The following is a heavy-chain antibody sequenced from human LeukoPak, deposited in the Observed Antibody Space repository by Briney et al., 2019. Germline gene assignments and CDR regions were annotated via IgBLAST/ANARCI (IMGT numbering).Heavy chain of an antibody. Sequence: SETLSLTCTVSGGSISSGSYYWSWIRQPAGKGLEWIGRIYTSGSTNYNPSLKSRVTISVDTSKNQFSLKLSSVTAADTAVYYCARDLGYCSSTSCYWGNWFDPWGQGTLVTVSS. V-gene: IGHV4-61*02. CDR1: GGSISSGSYY. CDR3: ARDLGYCSSTSCYWGNWFDP. J-gene: IGHJ5*02. D-gene: IGHD2-2*01. CDR2: IYTSGST.